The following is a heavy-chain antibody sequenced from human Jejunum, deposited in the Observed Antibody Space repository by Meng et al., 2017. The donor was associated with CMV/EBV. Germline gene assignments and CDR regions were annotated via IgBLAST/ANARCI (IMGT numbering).Heavy chain of an antibody. V-gene: IGHV1-69*12. CDR2: IIAVLTTP. Sequence: HVQLLQSGAEVKSPGSSGRLSCKSSGGVFNNYALTWVRQAPGQGLEWMGGIIAVLTTPNYAPKFQGRLTITADASTGTTHMELSSLTSEDTAVYFCARGFTNGWQPFDFWGQGTLVTVSS. D-gene: IGHD2-8*01. CDR1: GGVFNNYA. CDR3: ARGFTNGWQPFDF. J-gene: IGHJ4*02.